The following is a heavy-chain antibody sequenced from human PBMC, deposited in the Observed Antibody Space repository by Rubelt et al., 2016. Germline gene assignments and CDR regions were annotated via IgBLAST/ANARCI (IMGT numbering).Heavy chain of an antibody. D-gene: IGHD3-3*02. J-gene: IGHJ4*02. CDR2: IYYNGDT. V-gene: IGHV4-59*01. CDR3: ARVRVVSTAHFDY. CDR1: GGSISSYY. Sequence: QVQLQESGPGLVKPSETLSLTCTVSGGSISSYYWSWIRQPPGKGLEWIGYIYYNGDTNYNPSLKSGVTRSVETSKNQFSLKVSSMTAADTAVYYCARVRVVSTAHFDYWGQGTLVTVSS.